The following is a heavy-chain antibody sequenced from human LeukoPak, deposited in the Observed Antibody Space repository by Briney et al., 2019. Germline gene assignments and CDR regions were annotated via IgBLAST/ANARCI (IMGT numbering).Heavy chain of an antibody. CDR1: GFTFSSYA. CDR3: AKSDCASDGCKLLNY. CDR2: IIISGGST. J-gene: IGHJ4*02. Sequence: GGSLRLSCAASGFTFSSYAMSWVRQAPGKGLEWVSAIIISGGSTYYADSVKGRFTISRDNSKDTLSLQMNSLRAEDTAVYYCAKSDCASDGCKLLNYWGQGTLVTASS. V-gene: IGHV3-23*01. D-gene: IGHD3-10*01.